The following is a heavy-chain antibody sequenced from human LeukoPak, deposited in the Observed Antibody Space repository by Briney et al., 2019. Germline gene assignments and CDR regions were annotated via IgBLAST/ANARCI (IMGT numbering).Heavy chain of an antibody. Sequence: GGSLRLSCAASGFTFSSYGMHWVRQAPGKGLEWVAFIRYDGSNKYYADSVKGRFTISRDNSKNTLYLQMNSLRAEDTAVYYCAKDGRELLVDAFDIWGQGTMVTVSS. CDR3: AKDGRELLVDAFDI. V-gene: IGHV3-30*02. CDR2: IRYDGSNK. D-gene: IGHD1-26*01. J-gene: IGHJ3*02. CDR1: GFTFSSYG.